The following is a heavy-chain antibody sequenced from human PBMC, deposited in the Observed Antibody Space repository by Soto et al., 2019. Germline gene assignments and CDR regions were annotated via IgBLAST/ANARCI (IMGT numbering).Heavy chain of an antibody. CDR1: GYTFTGYY. D-gene: IGHD2-15*01. J-gene: IGHJ4*02. CDR2: INPNSGGT. CDR3: ARPACSGGSGIVITY. Sequence: ASVKVSCKASGYTFTGYYMHWVRQAPGQGLEWMGWINPNSGGTNYAQKFQGWVTMTRDTSISTAYMELSRLRSDDTAVYYCARPACSGGSGIVITYGGRGTLVPVS. V-gene: IGHV1-2*04.